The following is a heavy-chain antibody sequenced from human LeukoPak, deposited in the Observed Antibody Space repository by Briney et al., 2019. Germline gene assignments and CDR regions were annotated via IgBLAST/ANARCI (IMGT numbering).Heavy chain of an antibody. Sequence: SETLSLTCTVSGGSISSYHWSWIRQAAGKGLEWIGRIHSSGNTNFNPSLKSRVTMSVDTSKNHLPLKLTSATAADTAVYYCARQTTVITGPFDYWGQGTLVTVSS. D-gene: IGHD4-23*01. J-gene: IGHJ4*02. V-gene: IGHV4-4*07. CDR3: ARQTTVITGPFDY. CDR2: IHSSGNT. CDR1: GGSISSYH.